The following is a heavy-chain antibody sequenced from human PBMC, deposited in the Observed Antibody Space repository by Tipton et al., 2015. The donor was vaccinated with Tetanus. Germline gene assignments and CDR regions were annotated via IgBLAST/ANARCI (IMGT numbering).Heavy chain of an antibody. CDR1: GGSISSSNW. CDR2: INHSGGT. V-gene: IGHV4-4*02. J-gene: IGHJ6*02. D-gene: IGHD6-25*01. Sequence: GSLRLSCAVSGGSISSSNWWSWVRQPPGKGLEWIGEINHSGGTNYNPSLKSRVSISVDTTKKQLYLNLTSVTAADTAVYYCARMQRYGMDVWGQGTTVTVSS. CDR3: ARMQRYGMDV.